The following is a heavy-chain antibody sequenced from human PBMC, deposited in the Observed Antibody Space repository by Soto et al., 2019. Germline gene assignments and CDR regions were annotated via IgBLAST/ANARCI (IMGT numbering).Heavy chain of an antibody. CDR1: GFKFSVYW. CDR2: IKHDTSEA. J-gene: IGHJ4*02. D-gene: IGHD3-16*02. V-gene: IGHV3-7*03. Sequence: SLRLSCAASGFKFSVYWMSWVRQAPGKGLEWVGNIKHDTSEAHYADSVKGRFTITRDNIKNFLFLQMNGLRSDDTASYYCARDGLLFSGPYRPSRFDYWGLGTLVTVSS. CDR3: ARDGLLFSGPYRPSRFDY.